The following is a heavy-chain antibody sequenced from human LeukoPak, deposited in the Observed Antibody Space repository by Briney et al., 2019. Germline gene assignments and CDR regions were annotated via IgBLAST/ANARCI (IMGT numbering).Heavy chain of an antibody. CDR2: IYYSGST. CDR1: GGSFSGYY. D-gene: IGHD4-17*01. V-gene: IGHV4-59*08. J-gene: IGHJ4*02. Sequence: SETLSLTCAVYGGSFSGYYWSWIRQPPGKGLEWIGYIYYSGSTNYNPSLKSRVTISVDTSKNQFSLKLSSVTAADTAVYYCARSDYGSDFDYWGQGTLVTVSS. CDR3: ARSDYGSDFDY.